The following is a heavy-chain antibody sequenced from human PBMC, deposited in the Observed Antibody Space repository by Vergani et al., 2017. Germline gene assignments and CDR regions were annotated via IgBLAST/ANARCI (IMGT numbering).Heavy chain of an antibody. J-gene: IGHJ4*02. V-gene: IGHV3-53*01. CDR2: IYSGGST. CDR3: ARDHFGGILTGYYKGMDY. CDR1: GFTVSSNY. D-gene: IGHD3-9*01. Sequence: VQLLESGGGLIQPGGSLRLSCAASGFTVSSNYMSWVRQAPGKGLEWVSVIYSGGSTSYADSVKGRFTISRDNAKNSLYLQMNSLRAEDTAVYYCARDHFGGILTGYYKGMDYWGQGTLVTVSS.